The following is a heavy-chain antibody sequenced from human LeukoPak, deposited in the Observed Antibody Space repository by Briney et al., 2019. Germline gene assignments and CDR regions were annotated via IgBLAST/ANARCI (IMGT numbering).Heavy chain of an antibody. CDR3: ARRSSPEYYYYGMDV. J-gene: IGHJ6*02. Sequence: SETLSLTCAVYGGSFSGYYWSWIRQPPGKGLEWIGYIYYSGSTNYNPSLKSRVTISVDTSKNQFSLKLSSVTAADTAVYYCARRSSPEYYYYGMDVWGQGTTVTVSS. D-gene: IGHD1-14*01. CDR1: GGSFSGYY. V-gene: IGHV4-59*08. CDR2: IYYSGST.